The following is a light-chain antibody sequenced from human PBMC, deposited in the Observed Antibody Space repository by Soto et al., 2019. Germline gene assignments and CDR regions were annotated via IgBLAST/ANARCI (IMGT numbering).Light chain of an antibody. J-gene: IGKJ2*01. CDR2: FGS. CDR3: LQHSDYPFT. Sequence: DIVMTQSPLSLRVTPGEPASISCRSSESLLHTNGNNYLDWYLQKPGQSPQLLIYFGSTRASGVPDRFSGSGSDTDFTLTISGLQPEDFATYYCLQHSDYPFTFGQG. CDR1: ESLLHTNGNNY. V-gene: IGKV2-28*01.